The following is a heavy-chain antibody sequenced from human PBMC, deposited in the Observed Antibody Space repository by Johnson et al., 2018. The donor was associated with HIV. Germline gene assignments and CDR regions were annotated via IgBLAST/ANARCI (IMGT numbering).Heavy chain of an antibody. Sequence: VQLVESGGGLIQPGGSLRLSCAASGFTVSSYYMTWVRQAPGKGLEWVSVFFGGDGTYYADSVRGRFIISRDNSKNTLYLQMNSLRAEDTAVYYCARTLRPGPDTFDIWGQGTMVTVSS. CDR3: ARTLRPGPDTFDI. V-gene: IGHV3-66*01. CDR1: GFTVSSYY. D-gene: IGHD5-12*01. J-gene: IGHJ3*02. CDR2: FFGGDGT.